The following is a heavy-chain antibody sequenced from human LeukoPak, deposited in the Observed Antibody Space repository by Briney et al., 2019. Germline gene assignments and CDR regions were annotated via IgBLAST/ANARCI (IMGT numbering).Heavy chain of an antibody. Sequence: PSETLSLTCAVYGGSFSGYYWSWIRQPPGKGLEWIGEINHSGSTNYNPSLKSRVTISVDTSENQFSLKLSSVTAADTAVYYCARTHIVVVPAARLYYYYGMDVWGQGTTVTVSS. CDR1: GGSFSGYY. J-gene: IGHJ6*02. V-gene: IGHV4-34*01. D-gene: IGHD2-2*01. CDR2: INHSGST. CDR3: ARTHIVVVPAARLYYYYGMDV.